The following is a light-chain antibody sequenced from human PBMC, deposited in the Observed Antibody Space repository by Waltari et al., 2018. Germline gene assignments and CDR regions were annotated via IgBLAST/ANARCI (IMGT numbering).Light chain of an antibody. J-gene: IGLJ2*01. V-gene: IGLV2-8*01. Sequence: QSALTQPPSASGSPGQSVTISCTGTSSDVGDYVSWYQQHPGKAPKLMISEVTNRPSGVPDRFSGSKSGNTASLTVSGLQAEDEADYYCSSYVGSNNLVFGGGTKLTVL. CDR3: SSYVGSNNLV. CDR1: SSDVGDY. CDR2: EVT.